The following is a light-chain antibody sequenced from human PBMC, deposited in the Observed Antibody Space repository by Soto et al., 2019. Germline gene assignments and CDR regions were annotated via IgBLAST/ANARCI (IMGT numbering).Light chain of an antibody. CDR3: QHYNSYSEA. V-gene: IGKV1-5*03. Sequence: DIQMTQSPSTLSGSVGDRFAITCRASQTISSWLAWYQQKPGKAPKLLIYKASTLKSGVPSRFSGSGSGTEFTLTISSLQPGDFATYYCQHYNSYSEAFGQGTKVDIK. CDR2: KAS. CDR1: QTISSW. J-gene: IGKJ1*01.